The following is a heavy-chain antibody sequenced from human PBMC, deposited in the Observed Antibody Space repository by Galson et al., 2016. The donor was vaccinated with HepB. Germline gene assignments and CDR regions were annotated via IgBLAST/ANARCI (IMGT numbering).Heavy chain of an antibody. Sequence: SLRLSCAASGFTFSDYAMRWVRQAPGKGLEWVSSISGSGDSTYYADAVEGRFTISRDNSKNTLYLQMKSLRAEDTAVYYCAKSLLGVTLVSYYYGMDVWGQGTTVTVSS. J-gene: IGHJ6*02. CDR1: GFTFSDYA. CDR2: ISGSGDST. V-gene: IGHV3-23*01. D-gene: IGHD2-21*02. CDR3: AKSLLGVTLVSYYYGMDV.